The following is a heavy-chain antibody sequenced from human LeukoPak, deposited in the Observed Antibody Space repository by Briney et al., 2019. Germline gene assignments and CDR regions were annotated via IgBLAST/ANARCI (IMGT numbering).Heavy chain of an antibody. CDR3: ARTGYSSGWYWDY. J-gene: IGHJ4*02. CDR2: IYYSGST. D-gene: IGHD6-19*01. V-gene: IGHV4-61*08. Sequence: PSETLSLTCAVSGGSISSGGYSWSWIRQPPGKGLEWIGYIYYSGSTNYNPSLKSRVTISVDTSKNQFSLKLSSVTAADTAVYYCARTGYSSGWYWDYWGQGTLVTVSS. CDR1: GGSISSGGYS.